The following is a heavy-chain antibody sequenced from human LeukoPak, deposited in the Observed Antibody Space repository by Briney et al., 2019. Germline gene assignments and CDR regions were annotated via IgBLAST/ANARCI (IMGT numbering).Heavy chain of an antibody. V-gene: IGHV3-7*05. Sequence: GGSLRLSCTASGFTFSSYWMSWVRQAPGKGLEWVANIKQIKQDASEKDYVDSVKGRFSISRDNAKNSLYLQMNSLRAEDTAVYYCARDRVGGFDMWGQGTMVTVSS. CDR2: IKQIKQDASEK. D-gene: IGHD1-26*01. J-gene: IGHJ3*02. CDR1: GFTFSSYW. CDR3: ARDRVGGFDM.